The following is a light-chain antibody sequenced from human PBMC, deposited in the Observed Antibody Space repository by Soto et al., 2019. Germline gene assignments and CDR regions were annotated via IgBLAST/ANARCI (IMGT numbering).Light chain of an antibody. CDR3: QQHISLWT. J-gene: IGKJ1*01. V-gene: IGKV3-11*01. CDR2: DAS. CDR1: QSVDSY. Sequence: IVLTQSPATLSLSPGERATLSCRASQSVDSYLAWYQQKPGKAPRLLIYDASNRATGIPARFSGSGSGTDFTLTITRLEPVDFAVYHYQQHISLWTFGQGPTVDIK.